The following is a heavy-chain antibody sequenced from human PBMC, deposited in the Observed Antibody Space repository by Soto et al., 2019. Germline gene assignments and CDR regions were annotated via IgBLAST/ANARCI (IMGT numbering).Heavy chain of an antibody. CDR2: ISYDGSNK. CDR3: ARDGGYFYAVQYYFDY. CDR1: GFTFKNYA. D-gene: IGHD3-9*01. J-gene: IGHJ4*02. V-gene: IGHV3-30-3*01. Sequence: QVQLVESGGGVVQPGRSLRLSCVASGFTFKNYAMHWGRQAPGKGLEWVAVISYDGSNKYYAGSVKRRFTISRDNSNSTLYLQMNSLGDEDTALYYCARDGGYFYAVQYYFDYLGQGSLVTVSS.